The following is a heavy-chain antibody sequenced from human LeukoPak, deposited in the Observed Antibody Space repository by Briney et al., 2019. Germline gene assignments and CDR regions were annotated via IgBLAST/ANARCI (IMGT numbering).Heavy chain of an antibody. CDR1: GGSFSGYY. Sequence: PSETLSLTCAVYGGSFSGYYWSWIRQPPGKGLEWIGEINHSGSTNYNPSLKSRVTISVDTSKNQFSLKLSSVTAADTAVYYCASPGAYSNYGYFDYWGQGTLVTVSS. CDR2: INHSGST. CDR3: ASPGAYSNYGYFDY. D-gene: IGHD4-11*01. V-gene: IGHV4-34*01. J-gene: IGHJ4*02.